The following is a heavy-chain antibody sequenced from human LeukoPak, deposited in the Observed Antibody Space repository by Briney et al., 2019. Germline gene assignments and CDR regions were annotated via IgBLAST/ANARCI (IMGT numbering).Heavy chain of an antibody. J-gene: IGHJ5*02. CDR1: GGSISSYY. D-gene: IGHD6-13*01. V-gene: IGHV4-59*01. CDR3: ARVAGYSSSWFVH. CDR2: IYYSGST. Sequence: PSETLSLTCTVSGGSISSYYWGWIRQPPGKGLEWIGYIYYSGSTNYNPSLQSRITISVDTSKNQFSLKLNSVTAADTAVYYCARVAGYSSSWFVHWGQGTLVTVSS.